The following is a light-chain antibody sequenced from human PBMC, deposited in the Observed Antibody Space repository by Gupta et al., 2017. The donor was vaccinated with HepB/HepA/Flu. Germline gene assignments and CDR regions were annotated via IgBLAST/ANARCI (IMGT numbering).Light chain of an antibody. Sequence: QSVLPQPPSVSGAPGQRVTISCAGSSSNIGAGYDVHWYQQLPGTAPKLLIYGNNKRPSGVPDRFSGSKSGTSASLAISGLQAEDDGDYFCQSYDSFLSASPYVFGTGTKVTVL. CDR2: GNN. CDR1: SSNIGAGYD. V-gene: IGLV1-40*01. CDR3: QSYDSFLSASPYV. J-gene: IGLJ1*01.